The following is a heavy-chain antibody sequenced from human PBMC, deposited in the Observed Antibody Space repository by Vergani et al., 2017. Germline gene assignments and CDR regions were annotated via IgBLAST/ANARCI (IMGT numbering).Heavy chain of an antibody. Sequence: QVRLQESGPGLVKPSATLSLTCSVSGGSMSGYYWSWIRQSPVKGLEWIGSLYASGSTSYSPSLKSRVAISIDTSKNHFSLRLSSVTAADTAVYYCARHLRGYSYGVFDYWGQGREVTVSS. V-gene: IGHV4-4*09. CDR1: GGSMSGYY. CDR3: ARHLRGYSYGVFDY. J-gene: IGHJ4*02. D-gene: IGHD5-18*01. CDR2: LYASGST.